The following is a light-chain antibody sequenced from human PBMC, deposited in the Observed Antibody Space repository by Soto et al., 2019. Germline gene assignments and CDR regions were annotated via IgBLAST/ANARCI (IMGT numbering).Light chain of an antibody. Sequence: EILMTQSTDTLSVSKGASATLSCRASQSVSSNLAWYKQKPGQAPRILIYGAYTRATGIPDRVSGIGSGKEFTLTISSLQSEDCAVDYGQQYNNWPRTFAQGTKVDI. CDR2: GAY. CDR3: QQYNNWPRT. J-gene: IGKJ1*01. V-gene: IGKV3-15*01. CDR1: QSVSSN.